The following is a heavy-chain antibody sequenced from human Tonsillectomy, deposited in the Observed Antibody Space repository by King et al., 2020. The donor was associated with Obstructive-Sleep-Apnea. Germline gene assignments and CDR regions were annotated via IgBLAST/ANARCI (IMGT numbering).Heavy chain of an antibody. D-gene: IGHD5-18*01. CDR2: ISWDGGST. CDR1: GFTFDDYT. J-gene: IGHJ6*02. CDR3: AKDNTLQDTAMEYYYYGMDV. V-gene: IGHV3-43*01. Sequence: VQLVESGGVVVQPGGSLRLSCAASGFTFDDYTMHWVRQAPGKGLEWVSLISWDGGSTYYADSVKGRFTISRDNSKNSLYLQMNSLRTEDTALYYCAKDNTLQDTAMEYYYYGMDVWGQGTTVTVSS.